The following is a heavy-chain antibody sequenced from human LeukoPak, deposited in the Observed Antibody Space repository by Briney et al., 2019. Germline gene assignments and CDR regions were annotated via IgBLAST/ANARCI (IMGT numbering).Heavy chain of an antibody. Sequence: PSETLSLICIVSGGSMSSHYWGWIRQPPGKGLEWIGYVFYNGNSNYNPSLKSRLTMSVDTSKNQFSLKLSSVTAADTAFYYCTRLTLTNTWFDPWGQGTLVTVSS. J-gene: IGHJ5*02. CDR1: GGSMSSHY. CDR2: VFYNGNS. V-gene: IGHV4-59*08. CDR3: TRLTLTNTWFDP. D-gene: IGHD4-4*01.